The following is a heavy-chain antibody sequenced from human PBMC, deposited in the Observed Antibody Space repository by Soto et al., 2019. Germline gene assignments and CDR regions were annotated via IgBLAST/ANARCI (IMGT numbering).Heavy chain of an antibody. CDR3: AREGYYDSSGYYTYYYYGMDV. J-gene: IGHJ6*02. CDR2: IIPIFGTA. Sequence: QVQLVQSGAEVKKPGSSVKVSCKASGGTFSSYAISWVRQAPGQGLEWMGGIIPIFGTANYAQKFQGRVTITADESTSTAYMELSSLRSEDTAVYYCAREGYYDSSGYYTYYYYGMDVWGQGTTVTVSS. CDR1: GGTFSSYA. V-gene: IGHV1-69*01. D-gene: IGHD3-22*01.